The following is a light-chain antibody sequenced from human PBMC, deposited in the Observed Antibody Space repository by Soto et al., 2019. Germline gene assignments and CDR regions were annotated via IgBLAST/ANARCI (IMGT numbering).Light chain of an antibody. V-gene: IGKV3-20*01. J-gene: IGKJ4*01. Sequence: EIVLTQSPGTLSLSPGERATLSCRASQSVSSNYLAWYQQKPGQAPRLLIYDASSRATGIPDRFSGGGSGTDFTLTISRLEPEDSAVYYCQQHSRSITFGGGTKVDIK. CDR3: QQHSRSIT. CDR2: DAS. CDR1: QSVSSNY.